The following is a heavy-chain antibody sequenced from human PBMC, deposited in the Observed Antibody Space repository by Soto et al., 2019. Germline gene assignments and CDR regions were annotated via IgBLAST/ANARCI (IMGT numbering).Heavy chain of an antibody. J-gene: IGHJ4*02. Sequence: EVYLRHSCGASGFTFSSYAMSWVRQAPGKGLEWVSAISGSGGSTYYADSVKGRFTISRDNSKNTLYLQMNSLRAEDTAVYYCAKGARDGYTLWVFDYWGQGT. CDR3: AKGARDGYTLWVFDY. CDR2: ISGSGGST. D-gene: IGHD5-12*01. CDR1: GFTFSSYA. V-gene: IGHV3-23*01.